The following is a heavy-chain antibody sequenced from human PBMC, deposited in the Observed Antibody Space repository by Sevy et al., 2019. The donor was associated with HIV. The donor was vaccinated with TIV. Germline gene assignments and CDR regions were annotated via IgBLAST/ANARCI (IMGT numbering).Heavy chain of an antibody. D-gene: IGHD3-22*01. Sequence: SETLSLTCTVSGGSISSYYWSWIRQPPGKGLEWIGYIYYSGSTNYNPYLKSRVTISVDTSKNQFSLKLSSVTAADTAVYYCARGWNYYDSSGYYSRGGAFDIWGQGTMVTVSS. CDR3: ARGWNYYDSSGYYSRGGAFDI. V-gene: IGHV4-59*01. CDR1: GGSISSYY. CDR2: IYYSGST. J-gene: IGHJ3*02.